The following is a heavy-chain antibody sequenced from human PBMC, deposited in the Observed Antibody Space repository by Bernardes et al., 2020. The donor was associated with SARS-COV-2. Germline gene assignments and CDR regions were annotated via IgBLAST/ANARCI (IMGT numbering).Heavy chain of an antibody. J-gene: IGHJ4*01. CDR3: ATGAVAGTGF. CDR2: IYYSGST. D-gene: IGHD6-19*01. CDR1: GGSINRHY. V-gene: IGHV4-59*11. Sequence: SETLSLTCTVSGGSINRHYWSWIRQPPGKGLEWIGNIYYSGSTNYNPYLKSRVTISVDTSKNQFSLKLSSVTAADTAVYYCATGAVAGTGFWGHGNLVTVSS.